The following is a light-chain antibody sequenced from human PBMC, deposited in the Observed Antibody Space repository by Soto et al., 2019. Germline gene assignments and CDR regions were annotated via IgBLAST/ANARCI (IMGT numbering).Light chain of an antibody. CDR2: GSS. V-gene: IGKV3D-15*01. J-gene: IGKJ4*01. Sequence: VMTQSPANLSVSPGEGVTLFCRASQNVATNIAWYQVKPAQAPRLLIYGSSTRATGIPATFSGSGSGTHLSLTIISLQSEDSAVYYCQQYYHWGLSFGGGTKVDIK. CDR1: QNVATN. CDR3: QQYYHWGLS.